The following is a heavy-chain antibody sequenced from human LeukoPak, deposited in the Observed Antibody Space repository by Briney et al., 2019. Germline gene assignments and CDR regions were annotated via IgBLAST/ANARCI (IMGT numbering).Heavy chain of an antibody. Sequence: GGSLRLSCAASGFTFSSYAMHWVRQAPGKGLEYVSAISSNGGSTYYANSVKGRFTISRDNSKNTLYLQMGSLRAEDMAVYYCARRPTGPWGQGTLVTVSS. D-gene: IGHD3-10*01. CDR1: GFTFSSYA. CDR3: ARRPTGP. V-gene: IGHV3-64*01. CDR2: ISSNGGST. J-gene: IGHJ5*02.